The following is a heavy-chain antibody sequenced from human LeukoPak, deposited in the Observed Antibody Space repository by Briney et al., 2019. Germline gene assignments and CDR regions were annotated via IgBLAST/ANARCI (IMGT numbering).Heavy chain of an antibody. Sequence: SETLSLTCTVSGGSISSSNYHWGWIRQPPGKRLERIASMYYSGTTYYNPSLKSRVTISVDTSKNQFSLNLRSVTAADTAVYYCGRIGSSSCPDCNYWGQGTLVTVSS. D-gene: IGHD6-13*01. CDR3: GRIGSSSCPDCNY. CDR2: MYYSGTT. V-gene: IGHV4-39*07. CDR1: GGSISSSNYH. J-gene: IGHJ4*02.